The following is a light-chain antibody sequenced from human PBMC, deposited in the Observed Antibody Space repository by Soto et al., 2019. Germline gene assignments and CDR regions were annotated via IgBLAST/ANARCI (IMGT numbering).Light chain of an antibody. V-gene: IGKV3-20*01. J-gene: IGKJ3*01. Sequence: ENVLTQSPGTLSLSPGERATLSCRASQSVSSNYLAWYQQKPGQAPRLLIYGASSRATGVPDRFSGSGSGTDFALTISRLEPEDFAVYFCQQYGSSLFTFGPGTNVYI. CDR2: GAS. CDR3: QQYGSSLFT. CDR1: QSVSSNY.